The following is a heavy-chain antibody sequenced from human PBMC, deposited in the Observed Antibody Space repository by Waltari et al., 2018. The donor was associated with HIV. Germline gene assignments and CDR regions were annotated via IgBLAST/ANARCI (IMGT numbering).Heavy chain of an antibody. CDR2: ISSSSSNI. CDR1: GFRLSYYS. CDR3: ARDTLNLYFGLDV. Sequence: EVQLVESGGGLVQPERYLRLFCAASGFRLSYYSMNWVRQVPGKGLEWISYISSSSSNIKYADSGKGRFTISRDNTKRSLDLHMNNLRDEDTAVYFCARDTLNLYFGLDVWGQGTTVSVSS. V-gene: IGHV3-48*02. J-gene: IGHJ6*02.